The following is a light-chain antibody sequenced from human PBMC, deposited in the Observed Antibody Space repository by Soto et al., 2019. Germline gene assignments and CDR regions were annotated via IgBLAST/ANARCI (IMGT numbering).Light chain of an antibody. V-gene: IGKV1-16*01. CDR3: QQYESYPPS. Sequence: DIQMTQSPSSLSASVGDRVTITCRASRDIGNYLAWLQQRPGQAPKSLIYVASTLHTGVPSRFSSSGSGTDFSLTINGLQPEDFATYYCQQYESYPPSFGGGTKVEIK. J-gene: IGKJ4*01. CDR1: RDIGNY. CDR2: VAS.